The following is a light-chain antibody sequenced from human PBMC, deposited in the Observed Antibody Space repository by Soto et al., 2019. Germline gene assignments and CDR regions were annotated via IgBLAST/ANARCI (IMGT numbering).Light chain of an antibody. V-gene: IGKV3-20*01. Sequence: ILFTQSPATLSLSPGERATLSCRARRSVSSNYLAWYQQRPGQAPRFLIYGASTRDTGIPDRFSGSGSGTDFTLTISRLEPEDFEVYYCQQYGSLSWTFGQGTKVDIK. CDR2: GAS. CDR3: QQYGSLSWT. J-gene: IGKJ1*01. CDR1: RSVSSNY.